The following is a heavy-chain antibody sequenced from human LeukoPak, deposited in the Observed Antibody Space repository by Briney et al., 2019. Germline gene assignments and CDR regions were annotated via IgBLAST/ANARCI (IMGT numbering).Heavy chain of an antibody. CDR1: GYTFTSYA. V-gene: IGHV1-3*01. D-gene: IGHD3-10*01. J-gene: IGHJ4*02. CDR2: INAGNGNT. Sequence: ASVKVSCKASGYTFTSYAMHWVRQAPGQRLEWMGWINAGNGNTKYSQKFQGRVTITRDTSASTAYTELSSLRSEDTAVYYCARVGGSGSYYNFDYWGQGTLVTVSS. CDR3: ARVGGSGSYYNFDY.